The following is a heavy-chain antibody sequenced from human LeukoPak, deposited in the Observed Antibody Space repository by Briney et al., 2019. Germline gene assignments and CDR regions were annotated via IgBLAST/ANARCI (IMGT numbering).Heavy chain of an antibody. D-gene: IGHD3-3*01. V-gene: IGHV3-74*01. Sequence: GGSLRLSCAASGFTFSSYWMHWVRQAPGKGLVWVSRINSDGSSTSYADSVKGRFTISRDNAKNTLYPQMNSLRAEDTAVYYCARDLNLYYDFWSGYTIGYWGQGTLVTVSS. CDR3: ARDLNLYYDFWSGYTIGY. J-gene: IGHJ4*02. CDR2: INSDGSST. CDR1: GFTFSSYW.